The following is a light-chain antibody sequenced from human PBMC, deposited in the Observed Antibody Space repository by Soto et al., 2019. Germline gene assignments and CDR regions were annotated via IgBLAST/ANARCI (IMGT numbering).Light chain of an antibody. CDR1: QGISSY. V-gene: IGKV1-8*01. Sequence: AIRMTQSPSSLSASTGDRVTTTCRASQGISSYLAWYQQKPGKAPKLLIYAASTLQSGVPSRFSGSGSGTDFTLTISSLQPEDFATYYCQQANSFPITFGQGTRLEIK. CDR3: QQANSFPIT. J-gene: IGKJ5*01. CDR2: AAS.